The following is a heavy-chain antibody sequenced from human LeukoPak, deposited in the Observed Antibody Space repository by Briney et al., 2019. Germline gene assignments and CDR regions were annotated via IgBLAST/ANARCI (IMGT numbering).Heavy chain of an antibody. J-gene: IGHJ4*02. CDR3: VVDTAMANYFYY. Sequence: ASVKVSCKASGYTFTSYYMHWVRQAPGQGLEWMGIINPSGGSTSYAQKFQGRVTMTRDTSTSTVYMDLSSLRSEDTAVYYCVVDTAMANYFYYWGQGTLVTVSS. V-gene: IGHV1-46*01. D-gene: IGHD5-18*01. CDR2: INPSGGST. CDR1: GYTFTSYY.